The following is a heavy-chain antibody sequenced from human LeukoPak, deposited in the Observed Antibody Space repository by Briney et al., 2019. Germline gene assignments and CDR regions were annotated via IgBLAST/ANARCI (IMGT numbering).Heavy chain of an antibody. V-gene: IGHV4-38-2*02. Sequence: SETLSLTCTVSGYSISSGYYWGWIRQAPGKGLEWIGSIYNSGSTYYNPSLKSRVTISVDTSKNQFSLKLSSVTAADTAVYYCARCLYYYYYYMDVWGKGTTVTVSS. CDR2: IYNSGST. CDR1: GYSISSGYY. CDR3: ARCLYYYYYYMDV. J-gene: IGHJ6*03.